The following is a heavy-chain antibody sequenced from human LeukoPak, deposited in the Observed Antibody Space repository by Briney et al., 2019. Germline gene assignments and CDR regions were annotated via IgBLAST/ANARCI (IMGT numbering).Heavy chain of an antibody. CDR1: GGSISSGGYY. CDR3: AREDLYCTNGVCVVGAFDI. CDR2: IYYSGST. V-gene: IGHV4-31*03. D-gene: IGHD2-8*01. Sequence: SQTLSLTCTVSGGSISSGGYYWSWIRQHPGKGLEWIGYIYYSGSTYYNPSLKSRVTISVDTSKNQFSLKLSSVTAADTAVYCCAREDLYCTNGVCVVGAFDIWGQGTMVTVSS. J-gene: IGHJ3*02.